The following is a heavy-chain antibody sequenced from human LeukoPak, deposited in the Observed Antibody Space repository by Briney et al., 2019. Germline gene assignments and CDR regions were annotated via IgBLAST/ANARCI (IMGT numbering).Heavy chain of an antibody. CDR3: AQAEKRESGHRFQH. CDR2: ISGTGGSA. J-gene: IGHJ1*01. Sequence: PGGSLRLPCAASGFTFNNYAMNWVRQGPGEGLEWVSAISGTGGSAYYADSVKGRFTISRDNSKNTLYLEMNSLRADDTAVYYCAQAEKRESGHRFQHWGQGILVTVSS. V-gene: IGHV3-23*01. D-gene: IGHD2-15*01. CDR1: GFTFNNYA.